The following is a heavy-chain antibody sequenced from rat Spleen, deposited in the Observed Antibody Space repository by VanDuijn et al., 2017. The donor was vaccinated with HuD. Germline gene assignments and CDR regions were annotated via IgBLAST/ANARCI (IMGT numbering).Heavy chain of an antibody. CDR3: ARRLYGYTDYFDY. V-gene: IGHV5-29*01. CDR1: GFTFSAYY. Sequence: EVQLVESDGGLVQPGRSLKLSCAASGFTFSAYYMAWVRQAPTKGLEWVATISYDGRRIYYRDSVKGRFTISRDNAKSSLYLQMDSLRSEDTATYYCARRLYGYTDYFDYWGQGVMVTVSS. D-gene: IGHD1-9*01. J-gene: IGHJ2*01. CDR2: ISYDGRRI.